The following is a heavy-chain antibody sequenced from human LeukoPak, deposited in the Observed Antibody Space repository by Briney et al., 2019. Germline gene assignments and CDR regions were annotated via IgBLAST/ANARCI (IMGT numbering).Heavy chain of an antibody. CDR2: IHYSGST. CDR1: GDSIIGYS. J-gene: IGHJ4*02. D-gene: IGHD1-26*01. Sequence: PSETLSLTCSVSGDSIIGYSWSSIRQPPGMGLEWIGYIHYSGSTTYNPSLKSRVTISVDPSKHQFSLSLSSVTAADTVVYYCARGQGSGSTWAFDYWGQGTLVTVSS. CDR3: ARGQGSGSTWAFDY. V-gene: IGHV4-59*01.